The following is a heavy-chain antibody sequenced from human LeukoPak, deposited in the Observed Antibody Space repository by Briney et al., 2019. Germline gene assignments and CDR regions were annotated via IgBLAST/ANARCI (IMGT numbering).Heavy chain of an antibody. V-gene: IGHV3-30-3*01. J-gene: IGHJ3*02. CDR3: ARVGTYYYDSSGYGAFDI. CDR2: ISYDGSNK. CDR1: GFTFSSYA. D-gene: IGHD3-22*01. Sequence: PGGSLRLSCAASGFTFSSYAMHWVRQAPGKGLEWVAVISYDGSNKYYADSVKGRFTISRDNSKNTLYLQMNSLRAEDTAVYYCARVGTYYYDSSGYGAFDIWGQGTMVTVSS.